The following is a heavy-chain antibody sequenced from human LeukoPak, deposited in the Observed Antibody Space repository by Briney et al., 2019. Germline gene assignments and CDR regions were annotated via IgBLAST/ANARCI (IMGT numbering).Heavy chain of an antibody. CDR2: ISWNSGSI. CDR1: GFTFDDYA. D-gene: IGHD2-2*01. Sequence: GRSLSLSCAASGFTFDDYAMHWVRQAPGKGLEWVSGISWNSGSIGYADSVKGRFTISRDNAKNSLYLQMNSLRAEDTALYYCAKDTDCSSTSCYGFDFDYWGQGTPVTVSS. CDR3: AKDTDCSSTSCYGFDFDY. J-gene: IGHJ4*02. V-gene: IGHV3-9*01.